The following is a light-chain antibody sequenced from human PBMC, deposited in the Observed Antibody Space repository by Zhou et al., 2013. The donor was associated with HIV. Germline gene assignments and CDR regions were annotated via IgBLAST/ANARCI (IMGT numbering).Light chain of an antibody. CDR1: ENFNRP. CDR2: ARS. Sequence: DIHVTQSPSNLSASVGDRVTITCRASENFNRPWAWYQQKPGRAPKLLIYARSSLQPWVPSRFSGSGSGTDFTLTINGLQPEDFATYFCQQTYHRPITFGRGTRLEIK. J-gene: IGKJ5*01. V-gene: IGKV1-39*01. CDR3: QQTYHRPIT.